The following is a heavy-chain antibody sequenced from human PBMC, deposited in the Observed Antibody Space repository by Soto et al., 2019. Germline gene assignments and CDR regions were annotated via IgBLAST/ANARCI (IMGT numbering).Heavy chain of an antibody. D-gene: IGHD3-3*01. Sequence: QGLEWMGWISAYNGNTNYAQKLQCRVTMTTDTSTSTAYMELRSLRSDDTAVYYCARGKYYDFWSGYYTARAFDPRGQGNLVNVAS. CDR2: ISAYNGNT. J-gene: IGHJ5*02. V-gene: IGHV1-18*01. CDR3: ARGKYYDFWSGYYTARAFDP.